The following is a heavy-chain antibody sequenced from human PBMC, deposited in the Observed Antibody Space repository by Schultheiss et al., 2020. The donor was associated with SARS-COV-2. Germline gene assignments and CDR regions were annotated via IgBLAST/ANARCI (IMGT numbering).Heavy chain of an antibody. CDR1: GFTFSSYA. D-gene: IGHD2/OR15-2a*01. V-gene: IGHV3-23*03. J-gene: IGHJ4*02. Sequence: LSLTCAASGFTFSSYAMSWVRQAPGKGLEWVSVIYSGGSTYYADSVKGRFTISRDNSKNTLYLQMNSLRAEDTAVYYCARDASMYYFDYWGQGTLVTVSS. CDR3: ARDASMYYFDY. CDR2: IYSGGST.